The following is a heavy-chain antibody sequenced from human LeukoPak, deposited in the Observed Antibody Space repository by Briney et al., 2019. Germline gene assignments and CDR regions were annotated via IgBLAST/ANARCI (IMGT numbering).Heavy chain of an antibody. V-gene: IGHV3-74*01. D-gene: IGHD2-2*01. CDR3: AGAIDAHFDS. CDR2: INTDGTST. Sequence: GGSLRLSCAASGFTFSSYGMHWVRHAPGKGLVWVSIINTDGTSTTYADSVKGRFTISRDNAKNTLYLQMNSLGVDDTALYYCAGAIDAHFDSWGQGTLVTVSS. J-gene: IGHJ4*02. CDR1: GFTFSSYG.